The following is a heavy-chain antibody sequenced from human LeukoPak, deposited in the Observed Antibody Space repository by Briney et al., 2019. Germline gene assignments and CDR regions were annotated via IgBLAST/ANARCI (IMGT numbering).Heavy chain of an antibody. V-gene: IGHV4-59*01. D-gene: IGHD4-23*01. J-gene: IGHJ3*02. CDR2: ISYTGST. CDR1: GGSISNYY. Sequence: SETLSLTCNVSGGSISNYYWSWIRQAPGKGMEWIGSISYTGSTNYNPSLNSRLTMSVDTSKNQFSLKLSSVTAADTAVYYCARKQEGDYGGRDAFDIWGQGTMVTVSS. CDR3: ARKQEGDYGGRDAFDI.